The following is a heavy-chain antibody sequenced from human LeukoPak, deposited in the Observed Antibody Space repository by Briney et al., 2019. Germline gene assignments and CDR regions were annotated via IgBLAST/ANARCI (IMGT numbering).Heavy chain of an antibody. Sequence: PGRSLRLSCAASGFSFSSYAMSWVRQAPGKGLEWVSGISAGAGSTYYVDSVKGRFTISRDNSNNTLFLQMNSLRAEDTAVYSCARMPRYDFWTGRGDLHFDYWGQGTLVTVSS. CDR2: ISAGAGST. J-gene: IGHJ4*02. D-gene: IGHD3-3*01. CDR3: ARMPRYDFWTGRGDLHFDY. CDR1: GFSFSSYA. V-gene: IGHV3-23*01.